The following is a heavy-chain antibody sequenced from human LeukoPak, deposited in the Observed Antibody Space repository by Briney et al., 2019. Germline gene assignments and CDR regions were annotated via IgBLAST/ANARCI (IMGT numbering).Heavy chain of an antibody. CDR2: ISAYNGNT. CDR3: ARVSLGYYDSSGYYSFDY. V-gene: IGHV1-18*01. CDR1: GYTFTSYG. D-gene: IGHD3-22*01. J-gene: IGHJ4*02. Sequence: ASVKVSCKASGYTFTSYGISWVRQAPGQGLEWMGWISAYNGNTNYAQKLQGRVTMTTDTSTSTAYMELRSLRSDDTAVYYCARVSLGYYDSSGYYSFDYWGQGTLVTVS.